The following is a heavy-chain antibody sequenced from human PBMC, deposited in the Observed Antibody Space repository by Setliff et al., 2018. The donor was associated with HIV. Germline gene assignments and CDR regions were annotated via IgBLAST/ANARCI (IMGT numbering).Heavy chain of an antibody. J-gene: IGHJ6*02. CDR2: ISPNFGHT. Sequence: VSVKVSCKASGYTFTTYGISWVRQAPGHGLEWMGWISPNFGHTNYAQNFLGRVTMTIDTSTSRAYMELRSLISDDTAMYFCARLGSGWSDSYYYAMDIWGQGTTVTVSS. D-gene: IGHD6-19*01. CDR3: ARLGSGWSDSYYYAMDI. V-gene: IGHV1-18*01. CDR1: GYTFTTYG.